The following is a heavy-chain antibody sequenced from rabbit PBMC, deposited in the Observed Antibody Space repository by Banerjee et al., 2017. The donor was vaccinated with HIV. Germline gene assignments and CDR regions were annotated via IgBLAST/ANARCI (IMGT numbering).Heavy chain of an antibody. CDR1: GFSFSSNA. Sequence: QEQLVESGGGVVQPEGSLTLTCTASGFSFSSNAMCWVRQAPGKGLEWIGCINTGSGNTYYASWAKGRFTISKTSSTTVTLQMTSLTAADTATYFCARDIVTMTNLWGPGTLVTVS. CDR3: ARDIVTMTNL. D-gene: IGHD6-1*01. CDR2: INTGSGNT. J-gene: IGHJ4*01. V-gene: IGHV1S45*01.